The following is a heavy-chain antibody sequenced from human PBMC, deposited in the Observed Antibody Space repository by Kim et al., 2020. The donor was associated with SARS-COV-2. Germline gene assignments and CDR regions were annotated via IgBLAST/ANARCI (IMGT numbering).Heavy chain of an antibody. CDR1: GYTFTSYY. CDR2: INPSGGST. V-gene: IGHV1-46*01. J-gene: IGHJ3*02. D-gene: IGHD3-22*01. CDR3: AGVYYYDSSGDDAFDI. Sequence: ASVKVSCKASGYTFTSYYMHWVRQAPGQGLEWMGIINPSGGSTSYAQKFQGRVTMTRDTSTSTVYMELSSLRSEDTAVYYCAGVYYYDSSGDDAFDIWGQGTMVTVSS.